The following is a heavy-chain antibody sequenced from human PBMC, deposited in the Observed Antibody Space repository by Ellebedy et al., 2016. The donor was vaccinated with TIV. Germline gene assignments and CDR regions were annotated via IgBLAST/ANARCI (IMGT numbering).Heavy chain of an antibody. CDR1: GFTFDDYA. CDR2: ISWNSANI. D-gene: IGHD1-26*01. CDR3: VKDVGRGVGALAC. V-gene: IGHV3-9*01. J-gene: IGHJ4*02. Sequence: PGGSLRLSCAASGFTFDDYAMHWVRQVPGKGLEWVSGISWNSANIEYADTVTGRFTISRDNAKNSLYLQMNSLRPEDTALYYCVKDVGRGVGALACWGQGTLVTVSS.